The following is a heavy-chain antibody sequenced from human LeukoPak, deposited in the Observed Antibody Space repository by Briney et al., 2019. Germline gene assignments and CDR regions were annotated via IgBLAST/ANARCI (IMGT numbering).Heavy chain of an antibody. D-gene: IGHD4-11*01. V-gene: IGHV3-23*01. CDR2: ISGSGGGT. CDR3: AKSVDYSNYGVDY. CDR1: GFIFSSYA. J-gene: IGHJ4*02. Sequence: GGSLRLSCAASGFIFSSYAMSWVRQAPGKGLEWVSGISGSGGGTYYADSVKGRFTISRDNSKNTLFLQMNSLRADDTAVYYCAKSVDYSNYGVDYWGQGTLVTVSS.